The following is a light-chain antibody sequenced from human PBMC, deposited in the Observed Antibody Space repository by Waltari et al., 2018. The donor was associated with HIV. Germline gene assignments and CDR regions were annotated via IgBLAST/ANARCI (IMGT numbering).Light chain of an antibody. CDR2: DVN. CDR3: CSYAGGPFV. J-gene: IGLJ1*01. Sequence: QSALTQPASVSGSPGQSINMSCTGSSSDIGRYDFVSWYQHNPGKAPHLILYDVNTRPPGVSLRISGSKSGNTASLTISGLQAEDESYYYCCSYAGGPFVFGSGTSVIVL. V-gene: IGLV2-23*02. CDR1: SSDIGRYDF.